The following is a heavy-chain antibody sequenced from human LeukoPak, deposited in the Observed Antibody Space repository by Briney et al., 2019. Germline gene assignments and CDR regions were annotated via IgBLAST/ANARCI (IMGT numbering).Heavy chain of an antibody. Sequence: SETLSLTCTVSGGSISSYYWSWIRQPAGKGLEWIGRIYSSGSTNYNPSLKSRVTMSVDTSKNQFSLKLSSVTAADTAVYYCAGSTVTTYQDAFDIWGQGTMFTVSS. CDR1: GGSISSYY. D-gene: IGHD4-17*01. V-gene: IGHV4-4*07. CDR3: AGSTVTTYQDAFDI. J-gene: IGHJ3*02. CDR2: IYSSGST.